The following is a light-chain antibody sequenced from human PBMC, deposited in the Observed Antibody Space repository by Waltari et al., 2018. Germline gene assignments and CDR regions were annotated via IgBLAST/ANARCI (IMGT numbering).Light chain of an antibody. CDR3: MQALQSPYT. CDR1: QSLLHSNGYNY. Sequence: DIVLTQSPLSLPVTPGEPASISCRSSQSLLHSNGYNYFDWYLQRPGQSQQLLIYLGSNRASGVPDRFSGSGSGTDFTLKINRVELEDVGVYYCMQALQSPYTFGQGTKLEIK. CDR2: LGS. V-gene: IGKV2-28*01. J-gene: IGKJ2*01.